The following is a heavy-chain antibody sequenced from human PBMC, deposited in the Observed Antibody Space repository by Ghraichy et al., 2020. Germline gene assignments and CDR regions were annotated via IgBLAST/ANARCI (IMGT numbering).Heavy chain of an antibody. D-gene: IGHD1-26*01. J-gene: IGHJ3*02. CDR1: GFTFSSYS. CDR2: ISSSTIFM. V-gene: IGHV3-21*01. CDR3: ARGHSGSYRAFDI. Sequence: GGSLRLSCAASGFTFSSYSMNWVRQAPGKGLEWVSFISSSTIFMYYADSVKGRFTISRDNAKNSLYLQMNILRAEDTAVYYCARGHSGSYRAFDIWGQGTMVTVSS.